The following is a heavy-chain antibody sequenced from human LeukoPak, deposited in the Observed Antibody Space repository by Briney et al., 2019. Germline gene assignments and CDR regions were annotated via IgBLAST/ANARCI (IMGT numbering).Heavy chain of an antibody. J-gene: IGHJ4*02. CDR1: PFTFINYA. CDR2: ININTGNP. CDR3: ATQVVGANEGLFDY. V-gene: IGHV7-4-1*02. Sequence: ASVKVSCKASPFTFINYAINWVRQAPGQGLEWMGWININTGNPTYAQGFTGRFVFSLNTSVSTAYLHISSLKAEDTAVYYCATQVVGANEGLFDYWGQGTLVTVSS. D-gene: IGHD1-26*01.